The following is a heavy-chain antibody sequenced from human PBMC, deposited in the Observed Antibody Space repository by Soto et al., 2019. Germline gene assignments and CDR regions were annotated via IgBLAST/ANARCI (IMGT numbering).Heavy chain of an antibody. D-gene: IGHD3-22*01. CDR2: IGGSGGGT. J-gene: IGHJ4*02. V-gene: IGHV3-23*01. CDR3: AKDAPGSGWLSDY. CDR1: GFAVSNNY. Sequence: PGGSLRLSCVASGFAVSNNYMSWVRQAPGKGLEWVSTIGGSGGGTSYADFVRGRFTISRDNSRNTLYLQMNSLRAEDTAVYYCAKDAPGSGWLSDYWGQGTLVTVSS.